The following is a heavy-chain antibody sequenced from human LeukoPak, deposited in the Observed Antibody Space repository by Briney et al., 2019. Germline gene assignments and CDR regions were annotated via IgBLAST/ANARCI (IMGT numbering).Heavy chain of an antibody. Sequence: ASVKVSCKASGFTSTSHGFTWGRQAPGQGLEWMGWISAYNGKTNYAQKLQGRVTMSTDTSTSTVYMELRSLRSDDTALYYCARGGLSGSGSIDYWGQGTLVTVSS. J-gene: IGHJ4*02. CDR1: GFTSTSHG. V-gene: IGHV1-18*04. D-gene: IGHD3-10*01. CDR2: ISAYNGKT. CDR3: ARGGLSGSGSIDY.